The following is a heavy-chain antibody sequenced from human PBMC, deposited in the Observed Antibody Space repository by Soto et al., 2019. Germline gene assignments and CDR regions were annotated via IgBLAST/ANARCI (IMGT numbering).Heavy chain of an antibody. CDR1: GGTFRTSA. Sequence: QVQLVQSGAEVKKPGSSVRVSCKTSGGTFRTSAISWVRQAPGQGLEWMGGIMPVFPTPDYAQKFQGRVTINADEPKRTAYMELSSLRSEDTAVYYCARDKDRQQLGGNYYYIMDVWGQGTTVTVSS. CDR2: IMPVFPTP. J-gene: IGHJ6*02. D-gene: IGHD3-3*02. V-gene: IGHV1-69*12. CDR3: ARDKDRQQLGGNYYYIMDV.